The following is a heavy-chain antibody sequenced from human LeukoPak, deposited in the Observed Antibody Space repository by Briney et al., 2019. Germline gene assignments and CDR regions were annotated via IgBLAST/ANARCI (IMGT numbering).Heavy chain of an antibody. CDR1: GFTVSSDS. V-gene: IGHV3-48*01. CDR2: ISSSSSTI. J-gene: IGHJ4*02. Sequence: GGSLRLSCTVSGFTVSSDSMSWVRQAPGKGLEWVSYISSSSSTIYYADSVKGRFTISRDNAKNSLYLQMNSLRAEDTAVYYCASMTTVIRRFDYWGQGTLVTVSS. D-gene: IGHD4-11*01. CDR3: ASMTTVIRRFDY.